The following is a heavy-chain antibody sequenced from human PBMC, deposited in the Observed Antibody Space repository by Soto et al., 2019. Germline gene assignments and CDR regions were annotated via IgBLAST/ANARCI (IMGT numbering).Heavy chain of an antibody. CDR2: ISHDGSNK. Sequence: QVQLVDSGGGVVQPGRSLRLSCAAYGVTFSRYGMYWVRQAPGKGLEWVTIISHDGSNKNYADSVKGRFTISRDNSKNTLDLQMNSLRAEDTAVYYCAKDIGRYYYLAGWGKGTTVTVSS. J-gene: IGHJ6*03. D-gene: IGHD1-26*01. V-gene: IGHV3-30*18. CDR3: AKDIGRYYYLAG. CDR1: GVTFSRYG.